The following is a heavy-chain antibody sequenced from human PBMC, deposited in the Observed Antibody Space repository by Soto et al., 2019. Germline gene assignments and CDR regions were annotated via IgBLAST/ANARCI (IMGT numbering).Heavy chain of an antibody. Sequence: EVQLVESGGGLVQPGRSLRLSCAASGFTFDDYAMHWVRQAPGKGLEWVSDISWNSGSIGYADSVKGRFTISRDNAKNSLYLQMNSLRAEDTALYYCAKTSPYGSGSSSQYYFDYWGQGTLVTVSS. CDR2: ISWNSGSI. D-gene: IGHD3-10*01. J-gene: IGHJ4*02. CDR3: AKTSPYGSGSSSQYYFDY. V-gene: IGHV3-9*01. CDR1: GFTFDDYA.